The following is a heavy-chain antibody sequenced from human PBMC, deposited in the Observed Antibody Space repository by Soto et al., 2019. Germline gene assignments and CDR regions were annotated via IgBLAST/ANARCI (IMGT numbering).Heavy chain of an antibody. Sequence: PGGSLRLSCAASGFTFSSSWMNWVRQAPGKGLEWVAGIKEDGSEKYYVDIVKGRFTISRDNVENSLYLQMNSLRAEDTAVYYCARILMVRGVAPGYWGQGTLVTVSS. CDR1: GFTFSSSW. V-gene: IGHV3-7*01. D-gene: IGHD3-10*01. CDR2: IKEDGSEK. J-gene: IGHJ4*02. CDR3: ARILMVRGVAPGY.